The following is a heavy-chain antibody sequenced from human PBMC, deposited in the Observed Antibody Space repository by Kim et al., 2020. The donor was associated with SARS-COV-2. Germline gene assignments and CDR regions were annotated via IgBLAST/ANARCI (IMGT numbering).Heavy chain of an antibody. CDR1: GFSVSSHA. CDR2: IKSDGTVV. J-gene: IGHJ4*01. V-gene: IGHV3-74*01. Sequence: GGSLRLYCAASGFSVSSHAMHWVRQGPGKGLVWVSSIKSDGTVVSYADALKGRVHISRDNAKKMLYLQLDGVRPEDTAVYYCVREVDVVSGWYYFDWWGQGTLVTVS. CDR3: VREVDVVSGWYYFDW. D-gene: IGHD6-19*01.